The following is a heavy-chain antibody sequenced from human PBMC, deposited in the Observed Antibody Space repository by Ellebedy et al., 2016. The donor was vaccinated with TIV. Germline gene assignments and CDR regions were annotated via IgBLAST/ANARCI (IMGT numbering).Heavy chain of an antibody. J-gene: IGHJ3*02. D-gene: IGHD3-10*01. CDR3: AKVTSYYGSGSDAFDI. Sequence: GGSLRLSXAASGFTFNSYAMSWVRQAPGKGLEWVSAISGSGGSTYYADSVKGRFTISRDNSKNTLYLQMNSLRAEDTAVYYCAKVTSYYGSGSDAFDIWGQGTMVTVSS. V-gene: IGHV3-23*01. CDR1: GFTFNSYA. CDR2: ISGSGGST.